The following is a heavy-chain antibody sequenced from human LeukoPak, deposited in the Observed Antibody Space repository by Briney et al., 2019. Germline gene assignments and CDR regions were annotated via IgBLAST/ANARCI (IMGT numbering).Heavy chain of an antibody. V-gene: IGHV3-33*01. CDR1: GFTFSSYG. CDR2: IWYDGSNI. CDR3: ARGTHYYDSSGYPTWYFFDY. Sequence: PGGSLRLSCAASGFTFSSYGMHWVRQAPGEGLEWVAVIWYDGSNIYYADSVKGRFTISRDNSKNTLYLQMNSLTAEDTAVYYCARGTHYYDSSGYPTWYFFDYWGQGTLVTVSS. D-gene: IGHD3-22*01. J-gene: IGHJ4*02.